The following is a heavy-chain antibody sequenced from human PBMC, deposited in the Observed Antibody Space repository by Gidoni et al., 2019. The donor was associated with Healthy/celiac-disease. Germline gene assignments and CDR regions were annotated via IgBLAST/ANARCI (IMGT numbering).Heavy chain of an antibody. J-gene: IGHJ4*02. CDR2: IWYDGSNK. D-gene: IGHD1-26*01. CDR3: ARDEGAATSGSDY. CDR1: GFTFSSYG. V-gene: IGHV3-33*01. Sequence: QVQLVESVGGVVQPGRSLRLSCAASGFTFSSYGMHWVRQAPGKGLEWVAVIWYDGSNKYYADSVKGRFTISRDNSKNTLYLQMNSLRAEDTAVYYCARDEGAATSGSDYWGQGTLVTVSS.